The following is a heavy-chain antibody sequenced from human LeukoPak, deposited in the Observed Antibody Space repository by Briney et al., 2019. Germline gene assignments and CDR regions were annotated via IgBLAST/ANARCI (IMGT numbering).Heavy chain of an antibody. V-gene: IGHV4-38-2*02. Sequence: SETLSLTCTVSGYSISSGYYWGWIRQPPGKGLEWIGSIYHSGSTYYNPSLKSRVTISVDTSKNQFSLKLSSVTAADTAVYYCASQFGIVGALAGQGDAFDIWGQGTMVTVSS. D-gene: IGHD1-26*01. CDR2: IYHSGST. CDR3: ASQFGIVGALAGQGDAFDI. J-gene: IGHJ3*02. CDR1: GYSISSGYY.